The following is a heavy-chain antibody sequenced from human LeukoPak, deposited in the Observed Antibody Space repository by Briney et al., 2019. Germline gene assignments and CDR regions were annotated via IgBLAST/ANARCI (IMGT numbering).Heavy chain of an antibody. V-gene: IGHV3-7*01. CDR2: IKQDGSEK. CDR1: GFTFSSYW. J-gene: IGHJ4*02. CDR3: ATPSFGEFLPPFDY. Sequence: GGSLRLSCAASGFTFSSYWMSWVRQAPGKGLEWVANIKQDGSEKYYVDSVKGRFTISRDNAKNSLYLQMNSLRAEDTAVYYCATPSFGEFLPPFDYWGQGTLVTVSS. D-gene: IGHD3-10*01.